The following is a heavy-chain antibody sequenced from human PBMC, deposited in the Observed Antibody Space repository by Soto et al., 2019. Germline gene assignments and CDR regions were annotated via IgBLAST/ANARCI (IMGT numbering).Heavy chain of an antibody. D-gene: IGHD1-26*01. V-gene: IGHV3-30-3*01. CDR3: ARRLAPSVSALGY. Sequence: LRLSFTVSGLTFSSSSVHWVRQAPGKGLEWVAVISENGDRQYSTDSVRGRFLVSRDTFNNTIYLQMNSLRPEDTGEYFCARRLAPSVSALGYWGQGALVTVSS. J-gene: IGHJ4*02. CDR2: ISENGDRQ. CDR1: GLTFSSSS.